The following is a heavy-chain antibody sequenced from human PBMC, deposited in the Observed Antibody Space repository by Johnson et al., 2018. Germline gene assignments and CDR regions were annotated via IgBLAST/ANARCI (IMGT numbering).Heavy chain of an antibody. D-gene: IGHD4-17*01. V-gene: IGHV4-59*01. CDR1: GGSISSYY. CDR2: IYYSGST. J-gene: IGHJ3*02. Sequence: QVQLQESGPGLVKPSETLSLTCTVSGGSISSYYWSWIRQPPGKGLEWIGYIYYSGSTNYNPPLKSQVTISVDTSKNQFSLKLSPVTAADTAVYYCARDKKPGTVPHDIWGQGTMVTVSS. CDR3: ARDKKPGTVPHDI.